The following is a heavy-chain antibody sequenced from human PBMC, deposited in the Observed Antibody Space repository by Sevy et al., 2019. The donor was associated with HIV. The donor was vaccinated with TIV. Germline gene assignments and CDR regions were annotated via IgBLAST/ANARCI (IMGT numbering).Heavy chain of an antibody. CDR3: ARDRRIAVAGGGGGFDY. J-gene: IGHJ4*02. Sequence: GGSLRFSCAASGFTFSSYSMNWVRQAPGKGLEWVSSISSSSSYIYYADSVKGRFTISRDNAKNSLYLQMNSLRAEDTAVYYCARDRRIAVAGGGGGFDYWGQGTLVTVSS. V-gene: IGHV3-21*01. D-gene: IGHD6-19*01. CDR2: ISSSSSYI. CDR1: GFTFSSYS.